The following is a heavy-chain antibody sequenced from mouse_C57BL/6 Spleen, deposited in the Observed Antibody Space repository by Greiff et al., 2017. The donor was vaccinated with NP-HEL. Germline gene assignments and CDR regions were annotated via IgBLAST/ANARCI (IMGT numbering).Heavy chain of an antibody. CDR1: GYTFTSYC. CDR3: ALYYGSSMYYFDY. J-gene: IGHJ2*01. V-gene: IGHV1-69*01. CDR2: IDPSDSYT. Sequence: QVQLQQPGAELVMPGASVKLSCKASGYTFTSYCMHWVKQRPGQGLEWIGEIDPSDSYTNYNQKFKGKSTLTVDKSSSTAYMQLSSLTSEDSAVYYCALYYGSSMYYFDYWGQGTTLTVSS. D-gene: IGHD1-1*01.